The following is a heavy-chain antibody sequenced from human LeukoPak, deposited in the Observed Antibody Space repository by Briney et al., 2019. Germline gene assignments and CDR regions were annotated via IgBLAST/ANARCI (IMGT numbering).Heavy chain of an antibody. D-gene: IGHD6-19*01. CDR3: ATLSIAVAGTYYFDY. Sequence: ASVKVSCKASGCTFTSYGISWVRQAPGQGLEWMGWISAYNGNTNYAQKLQGRVTMTTDTSTSTAYMELRSLRSDDTAVYYCATLSIAVAGTYYFDYWGQGTLVTVSS. V-gene: IGHV1-18*01. CDR2: ISAYNGNT. J-gene: IGHJ4*02. CDR1: GCTFTSYG.